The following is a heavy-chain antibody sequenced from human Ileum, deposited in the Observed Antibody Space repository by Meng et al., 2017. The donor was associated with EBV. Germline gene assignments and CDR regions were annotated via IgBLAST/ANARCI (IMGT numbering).Heavy chain of an antibody. J-gene: IGHJ4*02. V-gene: IGHV4-4*02. CDR2: IHHTEST. Sequence: QVQLEESGPGPVKPSGTLSLTCAVSGGSISSSNWWSWVRQAPGKGLEWIGEIHHTESTNYNPSLKSRVTISVDKSKNQFSLKLSSVTAADTAVYYCARESYSDSSGYYSLDYWGQGSLVTVSS. D-gene: IGHD3-22*01. CDR1: GGSISSSNW. CDR3: ARESYSDSSGYYSLDY.